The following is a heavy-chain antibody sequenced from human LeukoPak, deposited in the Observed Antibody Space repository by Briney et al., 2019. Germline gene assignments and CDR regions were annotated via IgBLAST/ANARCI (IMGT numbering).Heavy chain of an antibody. Sequence: SQTLSLTCAISGDSVSSNSAAWNWIRQSPSRGLEWLGRTYYRSKWYNDHAVSVKSRITINPDTSKNQFSLQLNSVTPEDTAVYYCARSYYYDSSGYYNYWGQGTLVTVSS. D-gene: IGHD3-22*01. J-gene: IGHJ4*02. CDR1: GDSVSSNSAA. V-gene: IGHV6-1*01. CDR2: TYYRSKWYN. CDR3: ARSYYYDSSGYYNY.